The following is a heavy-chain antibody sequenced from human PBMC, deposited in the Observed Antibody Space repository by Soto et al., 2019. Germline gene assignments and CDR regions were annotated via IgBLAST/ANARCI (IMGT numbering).Heavy chain of an antibody. CDR2: INSGGSLI. D-gene: IGHD2-2*01. Sequence: PGGSLRLSCVGSGFRFNEYEINWVRQAPGKGLEWIAYINSGGSLIYYAASVKGRFTISRDNAKNSLYLQMNSLRAEDTAVYYCAKAEAFHSSTSGWYYYYFYCMDVWGQGTTVTVYS. CDR3: AKAEAFHSSTSGWYYYYFYCMDV. CDR1: GFRFNEYE. V-gene: IGHV3-48*03. J-gene: IGHJ6*02.